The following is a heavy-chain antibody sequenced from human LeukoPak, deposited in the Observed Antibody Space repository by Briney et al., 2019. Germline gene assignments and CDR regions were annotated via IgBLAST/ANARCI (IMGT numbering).Heavy chain of an antibody. CDR3: AGGSGSYYTYDY. D-gene: IGHD3-10*01. Sequence: SETLSLTCTVSGGSISSGDYYWSWIRQPPGKGLEWIGYIYYSGSTYYNPSLKSRVTISVDTSKNQFSLKLSSVTAADTAVYYCAGGSGSYYTYDYWGQGTLVTVSS. CDR2: IYYSGST. J-gene: IGHJ4*02. V-gene: IGHV4-30-4*01. CDR1: GGSISSGDYY.